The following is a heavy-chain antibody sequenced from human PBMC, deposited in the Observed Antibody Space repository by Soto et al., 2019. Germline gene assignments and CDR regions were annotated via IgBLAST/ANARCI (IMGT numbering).Heavy chain of an antibody. CDR2: IGTAGDT. Sequence: GGSLSISCAASGFIFSAYDMHWVRQATGKGLEWVSAIGTAGDTYYPGSVKGRFTVSRENAKNSLYLQMNSLTVGDTAVYYCLRANSYGPPPYYFYYTAVGGKGTTVTVS. J-gene: IGHJ6*03. CDR1: GFIFSAYD. V-gene: IGHV3-13*01. D-gene: IGHD5-18*01. CDR3: LRANSYGPPPYYFYYTAV.